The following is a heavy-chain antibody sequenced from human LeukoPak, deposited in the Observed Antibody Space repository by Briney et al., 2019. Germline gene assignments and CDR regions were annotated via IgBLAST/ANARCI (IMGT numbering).Heavy chain of an antibody. D-gene: IGHD1-26*01. V-gene: IGHV3-30*02. CDR2: IRYDGSNK. J-gene: IGHJ3*02. CDR1: GFTFSSYG. CDR3: AKDPRTGVGATSADAFDI. Sequence: PGGSLRLSCAASGFTFSSYGMHWVRQAPGKGLEWVAFIRYDGSNKYYADSVKGRFTISRDNSKNTLYLQMNSLRAEDTAVYYRAKDPRTGVGATSADAFDIWGQGTMVTVSS.